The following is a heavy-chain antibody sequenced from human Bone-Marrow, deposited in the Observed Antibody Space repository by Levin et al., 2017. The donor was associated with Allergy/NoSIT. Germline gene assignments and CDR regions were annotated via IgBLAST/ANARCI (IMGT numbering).Heavy chain of an antibody. CDR2: IYDAGRT. J-gene: IGHJ4*02. CDR1: GFTVSGYY. Sequence: PGGSLRLSCAASGFTVSGYYLSWVRPAPGKGLEWVSTIYDAGRTYYADSVKGRFTISRDNSKDTLYLQMNSLRADDTAVYYCARVRFPGYHGSGSYYNEYYFDSWGQGTLVTVSS. D-gene: IGHD3-10*01. V-gene: IGHV3-53*01. CDR3: ARVRFPGYHGSGSYYNEYYFDS.